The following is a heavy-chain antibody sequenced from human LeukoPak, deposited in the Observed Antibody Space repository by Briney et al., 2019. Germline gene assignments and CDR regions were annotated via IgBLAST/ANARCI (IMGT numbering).Heavy chain of an antibody. V-gene: IGHV1-69*13. CDR3: ASGWKGGDYYYYGMDV. D-gene: IGHD6-19*01. CDR2: IIPIFGTA. J-gene: IGHJ6*01. Sequence: SVKVSCKASGGTFSSYAISWVRQAPGQGREWMGGIIPIFGTANYAQKFQGRVTITADESTSTAYMELSSLRAEDTAVYYCASGWKGGDYYYYGMDVWGQGTTVTVSS. CDR1: GGTFSSYA.